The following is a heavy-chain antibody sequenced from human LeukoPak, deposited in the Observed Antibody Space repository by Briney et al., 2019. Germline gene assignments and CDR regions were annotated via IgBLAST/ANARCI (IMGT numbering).Heavy chain of an antibody. CDR3: ARHGSSYSFDY. Sequence: PSETLSLSCTVSGGSVGSYYWSWIRQSPGKGLEWIGYIYYGGSANYNPSLKSRATISIDMSKNQFSLKLISLTAADTAVYYCARHGSSYSFDYWGQGTLVTVSS. D-gene: IGHD6-13*01. J-gene: IGHJ4*02. V-gene: IGHV4-59*08. CDR1: GGSVGSYY. CDR2: IYYGGSA.